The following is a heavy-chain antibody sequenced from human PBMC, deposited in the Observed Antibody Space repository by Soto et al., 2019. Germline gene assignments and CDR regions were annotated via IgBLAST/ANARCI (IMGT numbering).Heavy chain of an antibody. CDR3: ARHLREPGLWPDNWFDP. CDR2: IYYSGST. J-gene: IGHJ5*02. CDR1: GGSISSYY. Sequence: SETLSLTCTVSGGSISSYYWSWIRQPPGKGLEWIGYIYYSGSTNYNPSLKSRVTISVDTSKNQFSLKLSSVTAADTAAYYCARHLREPGLWPDNWFDPWGQGTLVTVSS. D-gene: IGHD3-10*01. V-gene: IGHV4-59*08.